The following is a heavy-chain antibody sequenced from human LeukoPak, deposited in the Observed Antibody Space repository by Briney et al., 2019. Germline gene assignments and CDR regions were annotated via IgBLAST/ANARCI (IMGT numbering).Heavy chain of an antibody. D-gene: IGHD3-22*01. Sequence: SETLSLTCTVSGGSISSYYWSWIRQPPGKGLEWIGYIYYSGSTNYNPSLKSRVTISVDTSKNQFSLKLSSVTAADTAVYYCARTHYYDSSGYYTRPDWYFDLWGRGTLVTVSS. CDR1: GGSISSYY. CDR2: IYYSGST. J-gene: IGHJ2*01. V-gene: IGHV4-59*01. CDR3: ARTHYYDSSGYYTRPDWYFDL.